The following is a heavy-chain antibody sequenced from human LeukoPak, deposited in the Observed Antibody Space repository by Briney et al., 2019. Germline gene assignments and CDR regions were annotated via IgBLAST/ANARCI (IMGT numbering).Heavy chain of an antibody. V-gene: IGHV4-61*02. CDR3: ARGGGCDSSGLGSY. J-gene: IGHJ4*02. CDR1: GGSISSGSYY. D-gene: IGHD3-22*01. CDR2: IYNSGST. Sequence: SETLSLTCTVSGGSISSGSYYWSWIRQPAGKGLEWIGRIYNSGSTNYNPSLKSRVTMSVDTSKNQFSLKLSSVTAADTAVYYCARGGGCDSSGLGSYWGQGTLVTVSS.